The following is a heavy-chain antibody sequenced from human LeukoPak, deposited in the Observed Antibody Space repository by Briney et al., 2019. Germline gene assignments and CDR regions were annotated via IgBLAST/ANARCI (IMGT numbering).Heavy chain of an antibody. V-gene: IGHV3-7*03. CDR2: IKQDGSEK. CDR3: ARGVGYCSSTSCPNWFDP. CDR1: GFTFSGYW. J-gene: IGHJ5*02. D-gene: IGHD2-2*01. Sequence: GGSLRLSCAVSGFTFSGYWMSWVRQAPGKGLEWVANIKQDGSEKYYVDSVKGRFTISRDNAKNSLYLQMNSLRAEDTALYHCARGVGYCSSTSCPNWFDPWGQGTLVTVSS.